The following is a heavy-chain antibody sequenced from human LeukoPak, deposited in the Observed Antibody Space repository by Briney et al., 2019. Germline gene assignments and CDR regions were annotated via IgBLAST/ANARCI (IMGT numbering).Heavy chain of an antibody. J-gene: IGHJ3*02. CDR1: GHTFTGYY. D-gene: IGHD2-8*01. CDR3: ASSIGYCTNGVCWGAFDI. Sequence: ASVKVSCKASGHTFTGYYMHWVRQAPGQGLEWMGRINPDSGGTNYAQKFQGRVTMTRDTSISTAYMDLSRLRSDDTAVYYCASSIGYCTNGVCWGAFDIWGQGTMVTVSS. CDR2: INPDSGGT. V-gene: IGHV1-2*06.